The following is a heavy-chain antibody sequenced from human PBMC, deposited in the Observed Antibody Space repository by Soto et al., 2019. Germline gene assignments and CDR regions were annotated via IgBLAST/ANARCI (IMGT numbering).Heavy chain of an antibody. CDR2: INHSGST. J-gene: IGHJ4*02. CDR3: ARVVGPMVRGRGYFDY. D-gene: IGHD3-10*01. V-gene: IGHV4-34*01. Sequence: QVQLQQWGAGLLKPSETLSLTCAVYGGSFSGYYWSWIRQPPGKGLEWIGEINHSGSTNYNPSLKSRVTISXXTXKXXFPLKLSSVTAADTAVYYCARVVGPMVRGRGYFDYWGQGTLVTVSS. CDR1: GGSFSGYY.